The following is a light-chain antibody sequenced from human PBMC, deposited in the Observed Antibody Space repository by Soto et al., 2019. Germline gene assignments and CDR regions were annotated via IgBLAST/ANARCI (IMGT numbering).Light chain of an antibody. V-gene: IGLV2-23*02. CDR3: CSYARSSTFV. CDR2: DVS. CDR1: SSDVGSYNL. Sequence: LTQPASVSGSPGQSITISCTGTSSDVGSYNLVSWYQQHPGKAPKLMIYDVSKRPSGVSNRFSGSKSGNTASLTISGLQAEDEADYYCCSYARSSTFVFGTGTKVTVL. J-gene: IGLJ1*01.